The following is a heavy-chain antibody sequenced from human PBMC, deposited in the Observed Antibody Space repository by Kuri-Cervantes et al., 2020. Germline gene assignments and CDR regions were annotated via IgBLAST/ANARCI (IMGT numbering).Heavy chain of an antibody. J-gene: IGHJ6*02. D-gene: IGHD3-10*01. V-gene: IGHV1-2*02. Sequence: ASVKVSCKASGHTFTGYYVHWVRQAPGQGLEWMGWINPNSGGTNFAQKFQGSVTMTRDMSTSTAYMELSSLRSEDTAVYYCAADVHYGSGSNYYYYGMDVWGQGTTVTVSS. CDR1: GHTFTGYY. CDR2: INPNSGGT. CDR3: AADVHYGSGSNYYYYGMDV.